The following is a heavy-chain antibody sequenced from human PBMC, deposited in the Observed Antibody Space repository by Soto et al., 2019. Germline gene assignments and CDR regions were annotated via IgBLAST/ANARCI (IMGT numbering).Heavy chain of an antibody. CDR1: GGSISSGDYY. CDR3: ARSATYYYDSSGYSLEY. CDR2: IYYSGST. J-gene: IGHJ4*02. V-gene: IGHV4-30-4*01. Sequence: SETLSLTCTVSGGSISSGDYYWSWIRQPPGKGLEWIGYIYYSGSTYYNPSLKSRVTISVDTSKNQFSLKLSSVTAADTAVYYCARSATYYYDSSGYSLEYWGQGTLVTVSS. D-gene: IGHD3-22*01.